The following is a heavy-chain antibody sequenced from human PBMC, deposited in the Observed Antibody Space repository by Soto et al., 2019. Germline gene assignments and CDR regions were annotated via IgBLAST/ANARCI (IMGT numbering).Heavy chain of an antibody. V-gene: IGHV4-59*08. D-gene: IGHD7-27*01. CDR2: IYYSGST. CDR1: GGSISSYY. CDR3: ARLLSWGSVIPHFDY. Sequence: SETLSLTCTVSGGSISSYYWSWIRQPPGKGLEWIGYIYYSGSTNYNPSLKSLVTISVDTSKNQFSLKLSSVTAADTAVYYCARLLSWGSVIPHFDYWGQGTLVTVSS. J-gene: IGHJ4*02.